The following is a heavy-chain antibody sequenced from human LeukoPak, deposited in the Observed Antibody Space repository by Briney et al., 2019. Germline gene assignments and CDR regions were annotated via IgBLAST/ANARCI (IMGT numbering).Heavy chain of an antibody. J-gene: IGHJ4*02. CDR3: VKDSFLTQHFDY. V-gene: IGHV3-30*18. D-gene: IGHD2-2*01. CDR1: GFTFSSYG. CDR2: ISYDGSNK. Sequence: PGGSLRLSCAASGFTFSSYGMHWVRQAPGKGLEWVAVISYDGSNKYYADSVKGRFTISRDNSKNTLYLQMNSLRAEDTAVYYCVKDSFLTQHFDYWGQGTLVTVSS.